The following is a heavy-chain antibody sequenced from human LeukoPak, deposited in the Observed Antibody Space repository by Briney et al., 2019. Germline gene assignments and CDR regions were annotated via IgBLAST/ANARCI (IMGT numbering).Heavy chain of an antibody. V-gene: IGHV3-23*01. Sequence: GASLRLSCAASGFSFSSYAMTWFRQAPGKGLEWVSSIDAGGGDTYHSDSVKGWFSISRDNSMNTLYLQMNSLRADDTAVYYCGRPTKYWLVRGNGVDVWGQGTTVTVSS. CDR3: GRPTKYWLVRGNGVDV. J-gene: IGHJ6*02. D-gene: IGHD6-19*01. CDR1: GFSFSSYA. CDR2: IDAGGGDT.